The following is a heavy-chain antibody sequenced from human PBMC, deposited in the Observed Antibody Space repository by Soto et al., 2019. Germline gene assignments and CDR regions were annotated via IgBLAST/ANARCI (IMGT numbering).Heavy chain of an antibody. J-gene: IGHJ3*02. CDR2: IGGGGEYI. Sequence: EVQLLESGGGLVQPGGSLTLTCIVSGFTSGKYAMSWVRQAPGKGLEWVSEIGGGGEYINYADSVRGRFTMSRDNSKNTLYLHMSSLKVEDTAVYYCAKDEVAANGRADAFDIWGQGTVVTVSS. V-gene: IGHV3-23*01. CDR1: GFTSGKYA. CDR3: AKDEVAANGRADAFDI. D-gene: IGHD2-15*01.